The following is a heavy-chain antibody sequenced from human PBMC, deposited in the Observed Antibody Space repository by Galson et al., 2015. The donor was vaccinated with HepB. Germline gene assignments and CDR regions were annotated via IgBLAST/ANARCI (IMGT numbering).Heavy chain of an antibody. J-gene: IGHJ6*02. CDR3: TRDPDYDFWSGYYGWFRDYYYYGMDV. CDR1: GFTFGDYA. D-gene: IGHD3-3*01. V-gene: IGHV3-49*03. CDR2: IRSKAYGGTT. Sequence: SLRLSCAASGFTFGDYAMSWFRQAPGKGLEWVGFIRSKAYGGTTEYAASVKGRFTISRDDSKSIAYLQMNSLKTEDTAVYYCTRDPDYDFWSGYYGWFRDYYYYGMDVWGQGTTVTVSS.